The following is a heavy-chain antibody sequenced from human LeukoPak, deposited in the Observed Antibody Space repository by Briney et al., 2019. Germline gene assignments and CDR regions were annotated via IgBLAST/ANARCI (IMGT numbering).Heavy chain of an antibody. Sequence: PSETLSLTCAVYGGSFSGYYWSWIRQPPGKGLEWIGSINYSGNTYYNPSLESRVTISVDTSKNQFSLKLSSVTAADTAVYYCARHFPLSMVDPWGQGTLVTVSS. V-gene: IGHV4-34*01. CDR1: GGSFSGYY. D-gene: IGHD2/OR15-2a*01. CDR3: ARHFPLSMVDP. CDR2: INYSGNT. J-gene: IGHJ5*02.